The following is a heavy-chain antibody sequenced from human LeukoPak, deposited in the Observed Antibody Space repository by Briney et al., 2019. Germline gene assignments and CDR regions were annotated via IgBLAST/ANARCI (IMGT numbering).Heavy chain of an antibody. CDR1: GGSISSGGYY. Sequence: SETLSLTCTVSGGSISSGGYYWSWICQHPGKGLEWIGYIYYSGSTYYNPSLKSRVTISVDTSKNQFSLKLSSVTAADTAVYYCARGRIYDYDSSGYYSPYYFDYWGQGTLVTVSS. V-gene: IGHV4-31*03. CDR2: IYYSGST. D-gene: IGHD3-22*01. J-gene: IGHJ4*02. CDR3: ARGRIYDYDSSGYYSPYYFDY.